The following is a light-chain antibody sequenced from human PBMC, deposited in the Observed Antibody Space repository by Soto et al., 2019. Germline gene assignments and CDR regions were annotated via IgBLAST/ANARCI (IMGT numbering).Light chain of an antibody. J-gene: IGKJ2*01. CDR3: QQYHNWPPQYT. CDR2: GAS. CDR1: QTVSSN. Sequence: EIVMTQSPATLSVSPGERATVSCRASQTVSSNLAWYQQKPGQAPRLLIHGASTRATDVPARFSGSGSGTEFTLTISSLQSEDFAVYYCQQYHNWPPQYTFGQGTKLQMK. V-gene: IGKV3-15*01.